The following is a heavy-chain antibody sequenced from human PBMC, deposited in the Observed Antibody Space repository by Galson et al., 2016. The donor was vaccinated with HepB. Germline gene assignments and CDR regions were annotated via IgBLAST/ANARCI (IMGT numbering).Heavy chain of an antibody. V-gene: IGHV3-23*01. CDR2: ISDSGRDT. J-gene: IGHJ5*02. Sequence: SLRLSCAASGFAFDIHALIWVRQAPGKGLEWVSGISDSGRDTYYADSVKGRFTISRDNSKNTLYLQMSSLTADDPAVYYCAREKKSRSSGYLNWFDPWGQGTLVTVSS. CDR1: GFAFDIHA. CDR3: AREKKSRSSGYLNWFDP. D-gene: IGHD3-22*01.